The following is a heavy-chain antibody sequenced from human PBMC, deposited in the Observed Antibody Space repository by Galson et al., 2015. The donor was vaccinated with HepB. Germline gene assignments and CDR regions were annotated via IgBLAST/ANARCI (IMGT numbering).Heavy chain of an antibody. CDR1: GYAFTGYY. J-gene: IGHJ2*01. Sequence: SVKVSCKASGYAFTGYYMHWVRQAPGQGLEWMGRINPNSGGTNYAQKFQGRVTMTRDTSISTAYMELSRLRSDDTAVYYCARQDSDYGDYVEAGGEDWYFDLWGRGTLVTVSS. D-gene: IGHD4-17*01. CDR3: ARQDSDYGDYVEAGGEDWYFDL. CDR2: INPNSGGT. V-gene: IGHV1-2*06.